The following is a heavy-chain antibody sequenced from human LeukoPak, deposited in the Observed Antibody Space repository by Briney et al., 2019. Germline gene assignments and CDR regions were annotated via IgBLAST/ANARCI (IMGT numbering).Heavy chain of an antibody. J-gene: IGHJ4*02. CDR2: IYYTGRT. V-gene: IGHV4-39*01. D-gene: IGHD3-22*01. Sequence: SETLSLTCTVSGGSISSDSYYWGWIRQPPGKGLQWIGTIYYTGRTYYNPSLKSRVTISIDTSKNQFSLKLSSVTAADTAVYYCARWGGYYDSTGYYDYWGQGTLVTVSS. CDR1: GGSISSDSYY. CDR3: ARWGGYYDSTGYYDY.